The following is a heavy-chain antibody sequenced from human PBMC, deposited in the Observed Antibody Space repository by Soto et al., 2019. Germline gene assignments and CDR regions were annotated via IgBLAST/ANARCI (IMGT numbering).Heavy chain of an antibody. CDR1: GFTFSSYA. D-gene: IGHD7-27*01. Sequence: GGSLRLSCAASGFTFSSYAMSWVRQAPGKGLEWVSAISGSGGSTYYADSVKGRFTISRDNSKNTLYLQMNSLRAEDTAVYYCAGGRANWGWVTYFDYWGQGTLVTVSS. CDR3: AGGRANWGWVTYFDY. J-gene: IGHJ4*02. V-gene: IGHV3-23*01. CDR2: ISGSGGST.